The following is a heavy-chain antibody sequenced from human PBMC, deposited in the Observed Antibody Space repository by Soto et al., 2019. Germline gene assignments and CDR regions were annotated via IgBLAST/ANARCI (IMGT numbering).Heavy chain of an antibody. CDR2: ISYDGSNK. J-gene: IGHJ6*02. Sequence: GGSLRLSCAASGFTFSSYGMHWVRQAPGKGLEWVAVISYDGSNKYYADSVKGRFTISRDNSKNTLYLQMNSLRAEDTAVYYCAKGGASEYQLLYYYYGMDVWGQGTTVTVS. V-gene: IGHV3-30*18. CDR3: AKGGASEYQLLYYYYGMDV. CDR1: GFTFSSYG. D-gene: IGHD2-2*01.